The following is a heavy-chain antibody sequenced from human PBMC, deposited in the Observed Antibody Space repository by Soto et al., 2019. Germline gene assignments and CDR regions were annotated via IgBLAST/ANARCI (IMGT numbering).Heavy chain of an antibody. CDR1: GFTFSDYY. CDR3: AATIAARLGWFDP. J-gene: IGHJ5*02. CDR2: ISSSSSYT. V-gene: IGHV3-11*06. D-gene: IGHD6-6*01. Sequence: GGSLRLSCAASGFTFSDYYMSWIRQAPGKGLEWVSYISSSSSYTNYADSVKGRFTISRDNAKNSPYLQMNSLRAEDTAVYYCAATIAARLGWFDPWGQGTLVTASS.